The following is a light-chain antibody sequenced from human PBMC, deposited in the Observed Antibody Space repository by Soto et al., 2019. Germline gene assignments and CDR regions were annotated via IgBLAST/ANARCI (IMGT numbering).Light chain of an antibody. V-gene: IGLV1-47*01. J-gene: IGLJ2*01. Sequence: QSVLTQPPSASGTPGQRVTISCSGGDSNIGSNPVYWYQQLPGTAPKLVIHTNDQRPSGGPDRFSGSKSGTSTTLAISGLRSDDDADYYCASWDDSLRGVVFGGGTQLTVL. CDR2: TND. CDR3: ASWDDSLRGVV. CDR1: DSNIGSNP.